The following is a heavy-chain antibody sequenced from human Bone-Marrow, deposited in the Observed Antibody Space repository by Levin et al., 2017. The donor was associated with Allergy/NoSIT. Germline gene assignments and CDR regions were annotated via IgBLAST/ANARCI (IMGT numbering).Heavy chain of an antibody. D-gene: IGHD6-19*01. CDR3: ARGHSSGGSCDY. Sequence: GGSLRLSCTASGFTFSSYEMNWVRQAPGEGLEWVSYISSSSSTIYYAGSVKGRFTISRDNAKNSLYLQMNSLRAEDTAVYYCARGHSSGGSCDYWGQGTLVTVSS. J-gene: IGHJ4*02. CDR1: GFTFSSYE. V-gene: IGHV3-48*03. CDR2: ISSSSSTI.